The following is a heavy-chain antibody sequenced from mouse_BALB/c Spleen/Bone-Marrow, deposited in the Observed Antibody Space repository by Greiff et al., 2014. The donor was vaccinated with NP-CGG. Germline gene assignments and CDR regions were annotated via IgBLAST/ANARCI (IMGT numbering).Heavy chain of an antibody. Sequence: EVQLQQLGPGLVKPSQSLSLTCTVTGYSITSDYAWNWIRQFPGNKLEWMGYISYSGSTSYNPSLKSRISITRDTSKNQFFLQLNSVTTEDTATYYCARGGARATGWFAYWGQGTLVTVSA. J-gene: IGHJ3*01. CDR3: ARGGARATGWFAY. V-gene: IGHV3-2*02. D-gene: IGHD3-1*01. CDR1: GYSITSDYA. CDR2: ISYSGST.